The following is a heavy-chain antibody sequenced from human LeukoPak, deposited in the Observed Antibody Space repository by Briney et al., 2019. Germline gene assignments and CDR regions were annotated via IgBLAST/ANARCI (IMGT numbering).Heavy chain of an antibody. CDR2: IIPIFGTA. CDR3: ARDQDFWSGYYNYYYYYGMDV. J-gene: IGHJ6*02. Sequence: SVKVSCKASGGTFSSYAISWVRQAPGQGLEWMGGIIPIFGTANYAQKFQGRVTITADESTSTAYMELSSLRSEDTAVYYCARDQDFWSGYYNYYYYYGMDVWGQGTTVTVSS. V-gene: IGHV1-69*13. D-gene: IGHD3-3*01. CDR1: GGTFSSYA.